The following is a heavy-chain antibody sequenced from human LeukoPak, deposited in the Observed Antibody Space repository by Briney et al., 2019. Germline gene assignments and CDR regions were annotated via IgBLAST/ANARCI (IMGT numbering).Heavy chain of an antibody. CDR1: GYTFTSYG. CDR3: ARPRSGGYNYGDYYYYGMDV. J-gene: IGHJ6*02. V-gene: IGHV1-18*01. D-gene: IGHD5-24*01. Sequence: PGASVKVSCKASGYTFTSYGISWVRQAPRQGLEWMGWISAYNGNTNYAQKLQGRVTMTTDTSTSTAYMELRSLRSDDTAVYYCARPRSGGYNYGDYYYYGMDVWGQGTTVTVSS. CDR2: ISAYNGNT.